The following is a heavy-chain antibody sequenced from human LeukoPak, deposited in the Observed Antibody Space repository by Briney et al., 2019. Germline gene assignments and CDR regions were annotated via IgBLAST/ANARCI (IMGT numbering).Heavy chain of an antibody. CDR3: ARLSLFGGYYYGYYFDY. V-gene: IGHV4-39*07. CDR1: AGSINSSSYY. J-gene: IGHJ4*02. Sequence: PSETLSLTCTVSAGSINSSSYYWGWIRQAPGKGLEWIGGINHSGSTNYNPSLKSRVTISVDTSKNQFSLKLSSVTAADTAVYYCARLSLFGGYYYGYYFDYWGQGTLVTVSS. CDR2: INHSGST. D-gene: IGHD3-22*01.